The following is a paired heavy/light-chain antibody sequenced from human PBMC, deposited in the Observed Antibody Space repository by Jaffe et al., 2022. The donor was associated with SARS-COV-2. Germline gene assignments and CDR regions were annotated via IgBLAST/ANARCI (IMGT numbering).Light chain of an antibody. CDR2: GAS. CDR1: QTVSSSY. V-gene: IGKV3-20*01. CDR3: HQYGGSRWT. Sequence: ETVLTQSPGTLSLSPGERATLSCRASQTVSSSYLAWYQHKLGQAPRLLIYGASSRATGIPDRFSGSGSGTDFTLTISRLEPEDFAVYYCHQYGGSRWTFGQGTKVEIK. J-gene: IGKJ1*01.
Heavy chain of an antibody. CDR3: AKCFSAWGNFDD. D-gene: IGHD3-16*01. J-gene: IGHJ4*02. V-gene: IGHV3-48*02. CDR2: IGTSSGAM. CDR1: GFTFSDYG. Sequence: EVQLVESGGGLVQPGGSLRLSCAASGFTFSDYGMAWVRQAPGKGLEWVSSIGTSSGAMYYSYSVRGRFTISRDNANNSLYLQMNSLRDEDTAVYYCAKCFSAWGNFDDWGQGTLVTVSS.